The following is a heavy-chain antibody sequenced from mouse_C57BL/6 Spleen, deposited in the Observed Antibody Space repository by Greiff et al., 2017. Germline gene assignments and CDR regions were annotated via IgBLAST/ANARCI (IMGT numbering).Heavy chain of an antibody. V-gene: IGHV1-47*01. J-gene: IGHJ1*03. CDR3: ANGYYSSSAYWYFDV. D-gene: IGHD1-1*01. CDR1: GYTFTTYP. Sequence: QVQLQQSGAELVKPGASVKMSCKASGYTFTTYPIEWMKQNHGKSLEWIGNFHPYNDDTKYNEKFKGKATLTVEKSSNTVYLELSRLTSDDSAVYYCANGYYSSSAYWYFDVWGTGTTVTVSS. CDR2: FHPYNDDT.